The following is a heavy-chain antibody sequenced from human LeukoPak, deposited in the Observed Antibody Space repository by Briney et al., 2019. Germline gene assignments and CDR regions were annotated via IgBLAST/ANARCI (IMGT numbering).Heavy chain of an antibody. CDR2: IDSSAGTV. Sequence: GGSLRLSCAASGFTFSTYEMTRVRQAPGKELEWVSYIDSSAGTVHYGDSVKGRFTISRDNTKNSLYLQMHSLRAEDTAIYYCARDADYGVYLDMWGQGTLVTVAA. CDR3: ARDADYGVYLDM. J-gene: IGHJ4*02. D-gene: IGHD4-17*01. V-gene: IGHV3-48*03. CDR1: GFTFSTYE.